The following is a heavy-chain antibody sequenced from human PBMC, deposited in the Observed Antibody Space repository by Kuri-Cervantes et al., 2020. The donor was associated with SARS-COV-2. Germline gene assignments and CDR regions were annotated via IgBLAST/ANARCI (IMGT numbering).Heavy chain of an antibody. J-gene: IGHJ6*01. V-gene: IGHV3-66*01. Sequence: GESLKISCAASGFTVSSNEMSWVRQAPGKGLEWVSVIYSGGSTYYADSVKGRFTISRDNSKNTLYLQMNSLRAEDTAVYYCASYDGSGLYGMDVWGQGTTVTVSS. D-gene: IGHD3-10*01. CDR1: GFTVSSNE. CDR2: IYSGGST. CDR3: ASYDGSGLYGMDV.